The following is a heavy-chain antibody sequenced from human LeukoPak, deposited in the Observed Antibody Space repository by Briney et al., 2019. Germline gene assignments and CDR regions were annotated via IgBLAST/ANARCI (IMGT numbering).Heavy chain of an antibody. D-gene: IGHD5-18*01. V-gene: IGHV3-30*02. CDR2: IRYDGSNK. Sequence: GGSLRLSCAASGFTLSSYGMHWVRQAPGKGLEWVAFIRYDGSNKDYADSVKGRFTISRDNSKNTLYLQMNSLRAEDTAVYYCAKEGYSYGSRNFDYWGQGTLVTVSS. CDR1: GFTLSSYG. J-gene: IGHJ4*02. CDR3: AKEGYSYGSRNFDY.